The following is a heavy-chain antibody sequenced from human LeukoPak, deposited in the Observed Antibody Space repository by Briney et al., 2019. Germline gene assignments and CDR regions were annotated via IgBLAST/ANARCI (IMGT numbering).Heavy chain of an antibody. CDR3: AREGRSGYDLGPPLDY. Sequence: PGGSLRLSCAASGFTFSSYWMHWVRQAPGKGLVWVSRINSDGSSTSYADSVKGRFTISRDNAKNTLYLQMNSLRAEDTAVYYCAREGRSGYDLGPPLDYWGQGTLVTVSS. V-gene: IGHV3-74*01. CDR2: INSDGSST. CDR1: GFTFSSYW. J-gene: IGHJ4*02. D-gene: IGHD5-12*01.